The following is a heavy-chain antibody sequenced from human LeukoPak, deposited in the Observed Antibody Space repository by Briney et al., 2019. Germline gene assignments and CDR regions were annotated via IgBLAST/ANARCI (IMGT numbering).Heavy chain of an antibody. CDR2: ISCGKGET. D-gene: IGHD2-2*01. V-gene: IGHV1-3*01. J-gene: IGHJ4*02. Sequence: GASVKVSCKTSGYTFTRYAIHWVRQAPGQGLEWMGWISCGKGETKYSQKFQDRVTITRDTSASTAYMELSSLRSEDTAVYYCARDNGYQLLWWWGQGTLVTVS. CDR3: ARDNGYQLLWW. CDR1: GYTFTRYA.